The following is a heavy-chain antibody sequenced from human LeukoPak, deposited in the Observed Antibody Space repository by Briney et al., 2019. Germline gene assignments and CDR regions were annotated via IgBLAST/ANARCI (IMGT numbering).Heavy chain of an antibody. J-gene: IGHJ6*03. V-gene: IGHV4-39*01. D-gene: IGHD3-10*01. Sequence: PSETLSLTCSVSGGSISSSHYYWDWIRQPPGKGLEWIGTIYYSGTTYYNPSLESRVTISEDTSKNQFSLTLRSVTAADTAVYYCARQISDYYYYYIDVWGKGTTVTVSS. CDR3: ARQISDYYYYYIDV. CDR2: IYYSGTT. CDR1: GGSISSSHYY.